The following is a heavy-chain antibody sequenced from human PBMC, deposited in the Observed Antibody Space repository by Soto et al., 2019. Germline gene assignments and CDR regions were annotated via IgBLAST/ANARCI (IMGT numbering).Heavy chain of an antibody. CDR1: GYSFTSYW. J-gene: IGHJ6*02. V-gene: IGHV5-51*01. D-gene: IGHD2-2*02. Sequence: PXESLKTSFKGAGYSFTSYWIGWVRQIPGKGLEWMGIIYPGDSDTRYSPSFQGQVTISADKSISTAYLQWSSLKASDTAMYYCARRGYCSSTSCYSFGMDVWGQGTTVTVSS. CDR2: IYPGDSDT. CDR3: ARRGYCSSTSCYSFGMDV.